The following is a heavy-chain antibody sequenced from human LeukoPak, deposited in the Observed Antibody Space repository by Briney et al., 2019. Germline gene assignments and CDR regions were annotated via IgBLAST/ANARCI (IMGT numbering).Heavy chain of an antibody. CDR1: GFTFSSYA. D-gene: IGHD1-7*01. CDR3: ARDPANWNYDY. CDR2: ISYDGSNK. J-gene: IGHJ4*02. V-gene: IGHV3-30-3*01. Sequence: PGGSLRLSCAASGFTFSSYAMHWVRQAPGKGLGWVAVISYDGSNKYYADSVKGRFTISRDNSKNTLYLQMNSLRAEDTAVYYCARDPANWNYDYWGQGTLVTVSS.